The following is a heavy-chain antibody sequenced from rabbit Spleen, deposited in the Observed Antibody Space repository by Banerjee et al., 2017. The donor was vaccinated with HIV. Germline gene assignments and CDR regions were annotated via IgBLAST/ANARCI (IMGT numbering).Heavy chain of an antibody. CDR2: IYTGSGST. CDR3: AREDTGSVGRFVL. V-gene: IGHV1S45*01. Sequence: QEQLVESGGGLVKPEGSLTLTCTASGFDFSSSYWICWVRQAPGKGPEWIACIYTGSGSTDYASWAKGRFTISKTSSTTVTLQLTSLTAADTATYFCAREDTGSVGRFVLWGPGTLVTVS. J-gene: IGHJ4*01. D-gene: IGHD1-1*01. CDR1: GFDFSSSYW.